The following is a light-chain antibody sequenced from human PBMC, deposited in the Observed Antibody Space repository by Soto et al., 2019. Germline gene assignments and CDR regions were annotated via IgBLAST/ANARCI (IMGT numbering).Light chain of an antibody. CDR2: GAS. Sequence: EIVLTQSPGTLSLSPGERATLSCRASQSVSSSYLAWYQQKPGQAPRLLTYGASSRATGIPDRFSGSGSGTDFTLTISRLEPEDLAVYYCQQYGSSPLTFGQGAKLEIK. V-gene: IGKV3-20*01. CDR3: QQYGSSPLT. CDR1: QSVSSSY. J-gene: IGKJ2*01.